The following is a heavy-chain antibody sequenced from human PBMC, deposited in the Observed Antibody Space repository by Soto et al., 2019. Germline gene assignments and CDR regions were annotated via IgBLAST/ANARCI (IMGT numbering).Heavy chain of an antibody. J-gene: IGHJ4*02. CDR1: GGSISSSSYY. CDR3: ARHSVVPAAMKYYFDY. V-gene: IGHV4-39*01. D-gene: IGHD2-2*01. CDR2: IYYSGST. Sequence: QLQLQESGPGLVKPSETLSLTCTVSGGSISSSSYYWGWIRQPPGKGLEWIGSIYYSGSTYYNPSLKSRVTISVDTSKNQFSRKLSSVTAADTAVYYCARHSVVPAAMKYYFDYWGQGTLVTVSS.